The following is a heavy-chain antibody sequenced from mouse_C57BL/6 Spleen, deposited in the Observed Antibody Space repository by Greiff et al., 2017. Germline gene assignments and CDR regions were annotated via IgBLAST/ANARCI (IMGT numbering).Heavy chain of an antibody. Sequence: EVQVVESGGGLVKPGGSLKLSCAASGFTFSSYAMSWVRQTPEKRLGCVATISDGGSYTYNPDNVKGRFTISRDNAKNNLYLQMSHLKSEDTAMYYCARDSGYPFAYWGQGTLVTVSA. J-gene: IGHJ3*01. CDR2: ISDGGSYT. V-gene: IGHV5-4*01. CDR1: GFTFSSYA. D-gene: IGHD2-2*01. CDR3: ARDSGYPFAY.